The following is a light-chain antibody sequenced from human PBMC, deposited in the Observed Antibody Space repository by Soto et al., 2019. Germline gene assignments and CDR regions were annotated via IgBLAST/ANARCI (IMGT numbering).Light chain of an antibody. V-gene: IGKV3-20*01. CDR2: GAS. CDR3: QHYGSSMYT. Sequence: EVVLTQSPGTLSLSPGEGATLSCRASHNISSTYLAWYQQKPGQAPRLLIYGASSMATGIPDRFSGSGSGTDITLTVSRLEPEDFAVFYCQHYGSSMYTFGQGTRLDIK. J-gene: IGKJ2*01. CDR1: HNISSTY.